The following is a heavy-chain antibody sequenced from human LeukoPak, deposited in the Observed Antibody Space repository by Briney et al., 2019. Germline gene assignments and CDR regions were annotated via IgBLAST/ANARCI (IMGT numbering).Heavy chain of an antibody. J-gene: IGHJ4*02. D-gene: IGHD2-15*01. CDR3: ARGYSSGGSSYLFDY. CDR1: GFTFNTYS. Sequence: PGGSLRLSCAASGFTFNTYSMNWVRQAPGKGLEWVSYISSHSNTIYYAYSVKGRFTISRDNDKSSMYLQMYSMRAEDTAVYYCARGYSSGGSSYLFDYWGQGNLVTVSS. V-gene: IGHV3-48*04. CDR2: ISSHSNTI.